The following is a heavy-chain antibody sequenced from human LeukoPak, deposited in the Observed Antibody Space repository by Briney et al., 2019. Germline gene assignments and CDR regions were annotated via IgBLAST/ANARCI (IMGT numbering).Heavy chain of an antibody. J-gene: IGHJ4*02. CDR1: GFTFSSYG. Sequence: GGSLRLSCAASGFTFSSYGMHWVRQAPGKGLEWVTFIRYDERNKYYADSVKGRFTISRDNSKNTLYLQMNSLRAEDTAVYYCARDAGYWGQGTLVTVSS. V-gene: IGHV3-30*02. CDR3: ARDAGY. CDR2: IRYDERNK.